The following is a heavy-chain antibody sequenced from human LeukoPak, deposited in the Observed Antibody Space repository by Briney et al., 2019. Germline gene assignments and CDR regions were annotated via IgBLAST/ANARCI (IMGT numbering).Heavy chain of an antibody. Sequence: PGRSLRLSCAASGFTFSSYGMHWVRHAPGKGLEWVADISYDGSNKYYADSVKGRFTISRDNSKNTLYLQMNSLRAEDTAVYDCAKDQEDTMRVVDKNSFDYWGQGTLVTVSS. V-gene: IGHV3-30*18. J-gene: IGHJ4*02. CDR1: GFTFSSYG. CDR3: AKDQEDTMRVVDKNSFDY. CDR2: ISYDGSNK. D-gene: IGHD3-22*01.